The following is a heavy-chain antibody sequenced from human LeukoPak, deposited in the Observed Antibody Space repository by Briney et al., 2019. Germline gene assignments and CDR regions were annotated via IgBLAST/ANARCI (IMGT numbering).Heavy chain of an antibody. D-gene: IGHD3-22*01. V-gene: IGHV4-61*02. Sequence: PSETLSLTCTVSGGSISSGSYYWSWIRQPAGKGLEWIGRIYTSGSTNYNPSLKSRVTISVDTSKNQFSLKLSSVTAADTAVYYCARDYYDSSGYSTFDYWGQGTLVTVSS. CDR1: GGSISSGSYY. CDR3: ARDYYDSSGYSTFDY. J-gene: IGHJ4*02. CDR2: IYTSGST.